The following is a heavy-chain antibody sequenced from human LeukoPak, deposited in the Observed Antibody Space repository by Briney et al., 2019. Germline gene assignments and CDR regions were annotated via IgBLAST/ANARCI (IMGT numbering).Heavy chain of an antibody. D-gene: IGHD5-18*01. Sequence: PSETLSLTCTVSGGSISNSNFFWGWIRQTPGKGLEWIGTIYYSGSTYYNPSLKSRVTMSVDTSKNHFSLKLSSVTASDTALYYCARLNVDTAMVYDAFDIWGQGTMVTVSS. J-gene: IGHJ3*02. CDR2: IYYSGST. CDR3: ARLNVDTAMVYDAFDI. CDR1: GGSISNSNFF. V-gene: IGHV4-39*02.